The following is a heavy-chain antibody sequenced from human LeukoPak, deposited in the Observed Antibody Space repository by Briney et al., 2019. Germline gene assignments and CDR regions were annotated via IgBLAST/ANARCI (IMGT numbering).Heavy chain of an antibody. Sequence: SSETLSLTCTVSGGSISSYYWSWIRQPPGKGLEWIGYIYYSGSTNYNPSLKSRVTISVDTSKNQFSLKLSSVTAADTAVYYCARDALNAYDSSGYYAWGQGTLVTVSS. V-gene: IGHV4-59*01. D-gene: IGHD3-22*01. CDR2: IYYSGST. CDR3: ARDALNAYDSSGYYA. CDR1: GGSISSYY. J-gene: IGHJ4*02.